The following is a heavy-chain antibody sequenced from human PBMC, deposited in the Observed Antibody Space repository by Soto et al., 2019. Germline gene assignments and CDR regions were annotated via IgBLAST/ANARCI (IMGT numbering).Heavy chain of an antibody. CDR1: GFTFSSYG. D-gene: IGHD3-9*01. CDR3: AKDMVEDDILTGYHPYYYGMDV. CDR2: ISYDGSNK. Sequence: QVQLVESGGGVVQPGRSLRLSCGASGFTFSSYGMHWVRQAPGKGLEWVAVISYDGSNKYYADSVKGRFTISRDNSKNTLYLQMNSLRAEDTAVYYCAKDMVEDDILTGYHPYYYGMDVWGQGTTVTVSS. V-gene: IGHV3-30*18. J-gene: IGHJ6*02.